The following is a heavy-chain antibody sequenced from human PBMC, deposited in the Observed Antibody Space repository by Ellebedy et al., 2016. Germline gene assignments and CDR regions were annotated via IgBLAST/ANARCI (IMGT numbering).Heavy chain of an antibody. D-gene: IGHD1-1*01. CDR1: GGTFSSYA. J-gene: IGHJ6*02. CDR2: IIPIFGTA. Sequence: SVKVSCXASGGTFSSYAISWVRQAPGQGLEWMGGIIPIFGTANYAQKFQGRVTITADESTSTAYMELSSLRSEDTAVYYCASSGQPPSYGMDVWGQGTTVTVSS. CDR3: ASSGQPPSYGMDV. V-gene: IGHV1-69*13.